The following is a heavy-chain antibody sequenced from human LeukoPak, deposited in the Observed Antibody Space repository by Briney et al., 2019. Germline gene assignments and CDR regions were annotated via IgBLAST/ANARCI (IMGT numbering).Heavy chain of an antibody. J-gene: IGHJ4*02. CDR1: GFTFSSYA. CDR2: ISYDGSNK. CDR3: ARSPSYYGSAHYFDY. Sequence: GRSLRLSCAASGFTFSSYAMHWVRQAPGKGLEWVAVISYDGSNKYYADSVKGRFTISRDNSKNTLYLQMNSLRAEDTAVYYCARSPSYYGSAHYFDYWGQGTLVTVSS. D-gene: IGHD3-10*01. V-gene: IGHV3-30-3*01.